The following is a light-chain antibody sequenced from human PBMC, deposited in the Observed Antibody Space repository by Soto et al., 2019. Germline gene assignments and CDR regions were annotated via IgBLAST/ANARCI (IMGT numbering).Light chain of an antibody. Sequence: QSALTQPASVSGSPGQSLTISCTGTSSDVGAYDYVSWYQQHPGKAPKLMIYEVSNRPSGVSHRFSGSKSGNTASLTISGLQAEDEADYYCSSYTSSSTRVFGGGTQLTVL. CDR2: EVS. CDR3: SSYTSSSTRV. CDR1: SSDVGAYDY. J-gene: IGLJ2*01. V-gene: IGLV2-14*01.